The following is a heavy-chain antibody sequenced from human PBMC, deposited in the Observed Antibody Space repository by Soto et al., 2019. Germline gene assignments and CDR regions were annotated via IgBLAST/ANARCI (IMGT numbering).Heavy chain of an antibody. J-gene: IGHJ6*02. V-gene: IGHV5-51*01. Sequence: GESLKISCKGSGYRFSSYWIAWVRQMPGKGLEWMGIIYPGDSDTRYSPSFQGQVTFSVDKSNNSAYLQWSSLKASDTAMYYCARQGSNGAYYYYGMDVWGQGTAVTVSS. CDR1: GYRFSSYW. CDR2: IYPGDSDT. CDR3: ARQGSNGAYYYYGMDV. D-gene: IGHD2-8*01.